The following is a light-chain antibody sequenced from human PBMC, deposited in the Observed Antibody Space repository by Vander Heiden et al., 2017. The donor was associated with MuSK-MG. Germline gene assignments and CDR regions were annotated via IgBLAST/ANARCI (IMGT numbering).Light chain of an antibody. CDR1: QSVISSYNNRNY. V-gene: IGKV4-1*01. J-gene: IGKJ4*01. Sequence: DIVTTQSPDSLAVSLGERATMNRTSSQSVISSYNNRNYLAWYQQKPGQPPKLLIYWASTRESGVPDRFSGSGSGTDFTLTISSLQAEDVAVYYCQQNYSTPITFGRGTKVEIK. CDR2: WAS. CDR3: QQNYSTPIT.